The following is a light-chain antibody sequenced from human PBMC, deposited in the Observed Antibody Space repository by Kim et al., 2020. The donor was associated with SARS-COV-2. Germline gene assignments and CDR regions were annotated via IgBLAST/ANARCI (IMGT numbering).Light chain of an antibody. Sequence: EIVMTQSPATLSVSPGERVTLSCRASQSVDTNLAWYQQKPGQAPRLLLYGASTRATDIPARFSGGGSGTEFTLIISSLQSEDFAVYYCQQYSHWPPSTFGRGPSWRSN. CDR3: QQYSHWPPST. V-gene: IGKV3-15*01. J-gene: IGKJ2*01. CDR2: GAS. CDR1: QSVDTN.